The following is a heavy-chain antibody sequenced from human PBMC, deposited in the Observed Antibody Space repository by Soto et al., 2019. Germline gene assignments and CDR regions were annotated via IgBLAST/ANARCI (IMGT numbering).Heavy chain of an antibody. J-gene: IGHJ4*02. CDR1: GFTFSSYG. CDR3: AKDKPERFLEWLALDY. Sequence: PGGSLRLSCAASGFTFSSYGMHWVRQAPGKGLEWVAVISYDGSNKYYADSVKGRFTISRDNSKNTLYLQMNSLRAEDTAVYYCAKDKPERFLEWLALDYWGQGTLVTVSS. D-gene: IGHD3-3*01. CDR2: ISYDGSNK. V-gene: IGHV3-30*18.